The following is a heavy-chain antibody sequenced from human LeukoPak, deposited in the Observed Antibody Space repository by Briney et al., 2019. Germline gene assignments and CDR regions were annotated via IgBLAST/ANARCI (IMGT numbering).Heavy chain of an antibody. CDR3: ARDGGHDYGDLSDY. Sequence: GGSLRLYCAASGFTFSSYSMNWVRQAPGKGLEWVSSISSSSSYIYYADSVKGRFTISRDNAKNSLYLQMNSLRAEDTAVYYCARDGGHDYGDLSDYWGQGTLVTVSS. J-gene: IGHJ4*02. CDR2: ISSSSSYI. CDR1: GFTFSSYS. D-gene: IGHD4-17*01. V-gene: IGHV3-21*01.